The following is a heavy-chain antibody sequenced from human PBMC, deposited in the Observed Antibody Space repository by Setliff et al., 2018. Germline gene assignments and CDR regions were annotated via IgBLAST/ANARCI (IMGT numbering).Heavy chain of an antibody. V-gene: IGHV4-34*01. J-gene: IGHJ4*02. Sequence: PSETLSLTCAVYGGSFSGYYWSWIRQPPGTGLEWLGEINHRGSTTCNPSLKIRVTISVDTSTNQFSLNLTSVTAADTAVYYCARLGPHCSSTSCYLVLRSYFDYWGQGTLVTVS. CDR3: ARLGPHCSSTSCYLVLRSYFDY. D-gene: IGHD2-2*01. CDR2: INHRGST. CDR1: GGSFSGYY.